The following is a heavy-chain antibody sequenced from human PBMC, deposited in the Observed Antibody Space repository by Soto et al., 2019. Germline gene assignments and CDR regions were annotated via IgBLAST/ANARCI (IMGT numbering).Heavy chain of an antibody. CDR3: ARRGYYAISAFDI. V-gene: IGHV4-39*01. Sequence: QLQLQESGPGLVKPSETLSLTCTVSGGSISSSRYYWGWIRQPPGKGLEWIGSIYYSGSTYYNPSLKGRVTISVDTSKNQFSLRLSSVTAADTAVYYCARRGYYAISAFDIWGQGTMVTVSS. D-gene: IGHD2-8*01. CDR1: GGSISSSRYY. J-gene: IGHJ3*02. CDR2: IYYSGST.